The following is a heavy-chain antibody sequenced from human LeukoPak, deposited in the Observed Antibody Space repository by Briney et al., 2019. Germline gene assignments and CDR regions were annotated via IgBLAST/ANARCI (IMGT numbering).Heavy chain of an antibody. CDR2: ISSSSTYI. Sequence: GGSLRLSCAASGFTFRNYAMNWVRQAPGKGLEWVSFISSSSTYIYYADSVKGRFTISRDNAKNSLYLQMNSLRADDTAVYYCAETYMVRSLGGQGTLVTVSS. V-gene: IGHV3-21*01. D-gene: IGHD3-10*01. CDR1: GFTFRNYA. J-gene: IGHJ4*02. CDR3: AETYMVRSL.